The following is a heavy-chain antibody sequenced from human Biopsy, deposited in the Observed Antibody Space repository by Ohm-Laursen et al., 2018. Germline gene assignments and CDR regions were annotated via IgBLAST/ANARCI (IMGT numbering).Heavy chain of an antibody. CDR3: ASGPRGFRH. J-gene: IGHJ4*02. Sequence: GSLRLSCAASAFNFSSYWMHWVRQVPGKGPAWVSRIDSDGSTTRYADAVQGRFRISRDNAKDTLYLQMNGLRADDTAVYYCASGPRGFRHWGRGTLVTVSS. D-gene: IGHD3/OR15-3a*01. CDR1: AFNFSSYW. CDR2: IDSDGSTT. V-gene: IGHV3-74*01.